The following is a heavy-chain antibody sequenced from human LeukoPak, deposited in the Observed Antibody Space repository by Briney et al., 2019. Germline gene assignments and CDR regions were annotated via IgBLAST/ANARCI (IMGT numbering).Heavy chain of an antibody. V-gene: IGHV3-23*01. CDR1: GFTVSSNY. J-gene: IGHJ6*03. D-gene: IGHD6-13*01. CDR3: ARVGYSSSWYPVGYYYYYMDV. Sequence: GGSLRLSCAASGFTVSSNYMSWVRQAPGKGLEWVSAISGSGGSTYYADSVKGRFTISRDNSKNTLYLQMNSLRAEDTAVYYCARVGYSSSWYPVGYYYYYMDVWGKGTTVTVSS. CDR2: ISGSGGST.